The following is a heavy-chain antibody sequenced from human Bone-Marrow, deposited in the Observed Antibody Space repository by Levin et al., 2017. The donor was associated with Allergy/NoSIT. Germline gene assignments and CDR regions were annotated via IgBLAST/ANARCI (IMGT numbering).Heavy chain of an antibody. J-gene: IGHJ4*02. CDR1: GFTFSSYA. Sequence: PGESLKISCAASGFTFSSYAMSWVRQAPGKGLEWVSAISGSGGSTYYADSVKGRFTISRDNSKNTLYLQMNSLRAEDTAVYYCAKDGPLPVLRFLEWLSPFDYWGQGTLVTVSS. CDR3: AKDGPLPVLRFLEWLSPFDY. V-gene: IGHV3-23*01. CDR2: ISGSGGST. D-gene: IGHD3-3*01.